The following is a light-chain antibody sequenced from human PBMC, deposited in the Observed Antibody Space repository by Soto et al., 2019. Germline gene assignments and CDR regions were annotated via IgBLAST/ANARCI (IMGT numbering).Light chain of an antibody. J-gene: IGLJ2*01. CDR1: SSDVGGYNY. V-gene: IGLV2-11*01. CDR3: CSYAGSYTFVV. CDR2: DVS. Sequence: QSALTQPRSVSGSPGQSVNTSCTGTSSDVGGYNYVSWYQQHPGKAPKLMIYDVSKRPSGVPDRFSGSKSGNTASLTISGLQVEDEADYYCCSYAGSYTFVVFGGGTKLTVL.